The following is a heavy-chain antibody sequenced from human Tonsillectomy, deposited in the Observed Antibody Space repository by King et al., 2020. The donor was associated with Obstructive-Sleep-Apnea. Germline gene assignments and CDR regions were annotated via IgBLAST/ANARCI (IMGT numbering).Heavy chain of an antibody. D-gene: IGHD2-15*01. CDR2: INHSGST. CDR3: ARGRLYCSGGSCYYYGMDV. V-gene: IGHV4-34*01. CDR1: GGSFSGYY. J-gene: IGHJ6*02. Sequence: VQLPQWGAGLLKPSENLSLNCAVYGGSFSGYYWSWIRQPPGKGMEWIGEINHSGSTNYNPSLKSRVTISVDTSKNQFSLKLSSVTAADTAVYYCARGRLYCSGGSCYYYGMDVWGQGTTVTVSS.